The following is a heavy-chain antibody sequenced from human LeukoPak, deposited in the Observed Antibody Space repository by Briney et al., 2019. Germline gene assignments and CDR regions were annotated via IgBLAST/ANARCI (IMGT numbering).Heavy chain of an antibody. CDR1: GYTFTGYY. D-gene: IGHD7-27*01. V-gene: IGHV1-2*02. CDR2: INPNSGGT. J-gene: IGHJ4*02. CDR3: ARDHTNWGVRSYGY. Sequence: ASVKVSCKASGYTFTGYYMHWVRQAPGQGLEWMGWINPNSGGTNYAQKFQGRVTMTRETSISTAYMELSRLRSDDTALYYCARDHTNWGVRSYGYWGQGTLVTVSS.